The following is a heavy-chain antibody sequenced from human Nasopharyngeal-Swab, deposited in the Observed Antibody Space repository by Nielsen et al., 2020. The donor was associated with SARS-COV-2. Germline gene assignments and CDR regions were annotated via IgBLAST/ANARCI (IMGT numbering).Heavy chain of an antibody. CDR2: ISYDGSNK. CDR3: AKDIAAYISGNWFDP. V-gene: IGHV3-30*18. CDR1: GFTFSSYS. J-gene: IGHJ5*02. Sequence: GGSLRLSCAASGFTFSSYSMNWVRQASGKGLEWVAVISYDGSNKYYADSVKGRFTISRDNSKNTLYLQMNSLRAEDTAVYYCAKDIAAYISGNWFDPWGQGTLVTVSS. D-gene: IGHD6-6*01.